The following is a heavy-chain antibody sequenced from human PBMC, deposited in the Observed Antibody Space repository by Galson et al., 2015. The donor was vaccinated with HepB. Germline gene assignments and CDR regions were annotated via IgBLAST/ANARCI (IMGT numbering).Heavy chain of an antibody. J-gene: IGHJ3*02. Sequence: CAISGDSVSSNSAAWNRMRQSPSRDLEWLGRTYYRSKWYTDYAPSVKSRITINPDTSKNQFSLQLNSVTAADTAVYYCARGQSAFDIWGQGTMVTVSS. V-gene: IGHV6-1*01. CDR3: ARGQSAFDI. CDR2: TYYRSKWYT. CDR1: GDSVSSNSAA.